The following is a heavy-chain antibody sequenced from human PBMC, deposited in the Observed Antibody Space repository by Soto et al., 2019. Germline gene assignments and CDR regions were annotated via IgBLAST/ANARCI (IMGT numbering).Heavy chain of an antibody. CDR1: GYTFTSYG. CDR2: ISAYNGNT. Sequence: ASVKVSCKASGYTFTSYGISWVRQAPGQGLEWMGWISAYNGNTNYAQKLQGRVTMTTDTSTSTAYMELRSLRSDDTAVYYCARVHSSFYYYYGMDVWGQGTTVTLSS. D-gene: IGHD6-6*01. V-gene: IGHV1-18*01. J-gene: IGHJ6*02. CDR3: ARVHSSFYYYYGMDV.